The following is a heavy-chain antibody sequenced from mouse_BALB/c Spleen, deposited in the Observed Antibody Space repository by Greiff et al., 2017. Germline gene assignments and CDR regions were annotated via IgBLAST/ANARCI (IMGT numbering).Heavy chain of an antibody. J-gene: IGHJ3*01. CDR2: ISYSGST. Sequence: EVKVEESGPGLVKPSQSLSLTCTVTGFSITSDYAWNWIRQFPGNKLEWMGYISYSGSTSYNPSLKSRISITRDTSKNQFFLQLNSVTTEDTATYYCARGTDSSGYVFAYWGQGTLVTVSA. V-gene: IGHV3-2*02. CDR1: GFSITSDYA. CDR3: ARGTDSSGYVFAY. D-gene: IGHD3-2*01.